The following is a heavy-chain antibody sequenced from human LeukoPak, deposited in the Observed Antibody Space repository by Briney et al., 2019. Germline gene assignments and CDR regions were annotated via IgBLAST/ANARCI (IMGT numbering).Heavy chain of an antibody. CDR3: ARGRGYSSSWLDY. D-gene: IGHD6-13*01. V-gene: IGHV1-3*01. CDR2: INAGNGNT. CDR1: GYTFTSYD. J-gene: IGHJ4*02. Sequence: ASVKVSCKASGYTFTSYDINWVRQATGQGLEWMGWINAGNGNTKYSQKFQGRVTITRDTSASTAYMELSSLRSEDTAVYYCARGRGYSSSWLDYWGQGTLVTVSS.